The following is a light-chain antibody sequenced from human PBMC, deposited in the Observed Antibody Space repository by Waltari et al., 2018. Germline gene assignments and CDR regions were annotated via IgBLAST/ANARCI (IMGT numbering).Light chain of an antibody. CDR2: WAS. V-gene: IGKV4-1*01. CDR3: QQHYTTPFT. Sequence: DIVMTQSPDSLAVSLGERATINCKSSQSVLYSSDNKNYLAWYQQKPGQPPKLLFYWASTRESGVPDRFSGSGSGIDFTLTISSLQAEDVAVYYCQQHYTTPFTFGPGTTVDIK. J-gene: IGKJ3*01. CDR1: QSVLYSSDNKNY.